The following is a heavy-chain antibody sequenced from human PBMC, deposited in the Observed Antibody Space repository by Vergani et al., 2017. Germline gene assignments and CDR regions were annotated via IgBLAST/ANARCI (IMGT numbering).Heavy chain of an antibody. CDR3: ARVPDDLYCSGGSCSGWFDP. CDR2: IYYSGST. Sequence: QVQLQESGPGLVKPSETLSLTCTVSGGSISSYYWSWIRQPPGKGLEWIGYIYYSGSTNYNPSLKSRVTISVDTSKNQFSLKLSSVTAADTAVYYCARVPDDLYCSGGSCSGWFDPWGQGTLVTVSS. J-gene: IGHJ5*02. V-gene: IGHV4-59*01. CDR1: GGSISSYY. D-gene: IGHD2-15*01.